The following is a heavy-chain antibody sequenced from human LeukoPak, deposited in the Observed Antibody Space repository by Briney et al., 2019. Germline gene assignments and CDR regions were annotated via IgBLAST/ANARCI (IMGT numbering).Heavy chain of an antibody. J-gene: IGHJ6*02. CDR2: ISGSGGST. CDR3: AKNRDGYNNGMDV. Sequence: GGSLRLSCAASRFTFSSYSMSWVRQAPGKGLVWVSSISGSGGSTYYADAVKGRFTISRDNSKNTLYLQMNSLKAEDTAVYYCAKNRDGYNNGMDVWGQGTTVTVSS. V-gene: IGHV3-23*01. D-gene: IGHD5-24*01. CDR1: RFTFSSYS.